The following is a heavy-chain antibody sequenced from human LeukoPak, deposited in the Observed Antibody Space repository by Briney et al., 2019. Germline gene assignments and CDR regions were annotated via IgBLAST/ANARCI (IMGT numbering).Heavy chain of an antibody. V-gene: IGHV4-34*01. D-gene: IGHD3-10*01. CDR3: ARRMKGYYGSGSHFDY. Sequence: SETLSLTCAVYGGSFSGYYWSWVRQPPGKGLEWIGEINHSGSTNYNPSLKSRVTISVDTSKNQYSLKLSSVTAADTAVYYCARRMKGYYGSGSHFDYWGQGTLVTVSS. J-gene: IGHJ4*02. CDR2: INHSGST. CDR1: GGSFSGYY.